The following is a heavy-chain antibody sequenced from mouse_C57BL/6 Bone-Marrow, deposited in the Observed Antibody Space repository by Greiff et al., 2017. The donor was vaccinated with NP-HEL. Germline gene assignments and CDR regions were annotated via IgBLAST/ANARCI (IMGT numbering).Heavy chain of an antibody. D-gene: IGHD1-1*02. CDR1: GYTFTSYW. Sequence: QVQLQQPGAELVRPGTSVKLSCKASGYTFTSYWMHWVKQRPGQGLEWIGVIDPSDSYTNYNQKFKGKATLTVDTSSSTAYMQLGSLTSEDSAVYYCAREKDYGFDYWGQGTTLTVSS. V-gene: IGHV1-59*01. CDR2: IDPSDSYT. CDR3: AREKDYGFDY. J-gene: IGHJ2*01.